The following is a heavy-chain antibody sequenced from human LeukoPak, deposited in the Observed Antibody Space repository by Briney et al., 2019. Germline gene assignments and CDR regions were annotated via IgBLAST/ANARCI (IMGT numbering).Heavy chain of an antibody. Sequence: ASVKISCKVSGYTFTDYYMHWVQQAPGKGLEWMGIVDPEDGETIYAEKFQGRVTITADTSTDTAYMELSSLRSEDTAVYYCARYRGYYYDSSGVDYWGQGTLVTVSS. CDR2: VDPEDGET. D-gene: IGHD3-22*01. CDR3: ARYRGYYYDSSGVDY. CDR1: GYTFTDYY. V-gene: IGHV1-69-2*01. J-gene: IGHJ4*02.